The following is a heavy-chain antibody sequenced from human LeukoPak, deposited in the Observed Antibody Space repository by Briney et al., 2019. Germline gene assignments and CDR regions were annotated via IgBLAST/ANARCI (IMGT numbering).Heavy chain of an antibody. CDR1: GFTFSSYS. V-gene: IGHV3-21*01. Sequence: GGSLRLSCAASGFTFSSYSMNWVRQAPGKGLEWVSYISSSSSYIYYADSVKGRFTISRDNAKNSLYLQMNSLRAEDTAVYYCARDGPGDSSSWALGAFDYWGQGTLVTVSS. D-gene: IGHD6-13*01. CDR2: ISSSSSYI. J-gene: IGHJ4*02. CDR3: ARDGPGDSSSWALGAFDY.